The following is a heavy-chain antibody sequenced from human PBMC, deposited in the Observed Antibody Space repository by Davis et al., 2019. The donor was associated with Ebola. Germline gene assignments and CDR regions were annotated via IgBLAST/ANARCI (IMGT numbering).Heavy chain of an antibody. CDR1: GFTFSTYT. Sequence: GESLKISCAASGFTFSTYTVSWVRHAPGKGLEWVSSISSGSTYIYYADSVKGRFTISRDNAKNSLYLQMNSLRAEDTAVYYCARGAPRWELLGDFAFDIWGQGTMVTVSS. CDR3: ARGAPRWELLGDFAFDI. CDR2: ISSGSTYI. J-gene: IGHJ3*02. V-gene: IGHV3-21*01. D-gene: IGHD1-26*01.